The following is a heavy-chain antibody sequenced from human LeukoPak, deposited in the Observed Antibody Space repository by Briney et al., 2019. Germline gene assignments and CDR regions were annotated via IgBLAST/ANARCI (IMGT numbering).Heavy chain of an antibody. Sequence: PGGSLRLSCAASGFTFSKYGMHWVRQAPGKGLEWVAIISYDGSNKYYTDSVKGRFTISRDNSKNTLYLQMNSLRAEDTAVYYCARDIVGATQSDYWGQGTLVTVSS. V-gene: IGHV3-30*03. CDR1: GFTFSKYG. CDR2: ISYDGSNK. D-gene: IGHD1-26*01. CDR3: ARDIVGATQSDY. J-gene: IGHJ4*02.